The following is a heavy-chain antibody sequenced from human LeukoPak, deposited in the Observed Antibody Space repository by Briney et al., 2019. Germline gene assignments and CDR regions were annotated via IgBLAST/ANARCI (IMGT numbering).Heavy chain of an antibody. J-gene: IGHJ4*02. CDR2: IFYSGTT. V-gene: IGHV4-39*01. D-gene: IGHD4-23*01. CDR3: ARLSNYGGHSGDGY. Sequence: KSSETLSLTCTVSGGSISSSSHYWGWIRQPPGKGLEWMGSIFYSGTTHYNPSLKSRVTISVDTSKNQFSLKLSSVTAADTAVYYCARLSNYGGHSGDGYWGQGTLVTVSS. CDR1: GGSISSSSHY.